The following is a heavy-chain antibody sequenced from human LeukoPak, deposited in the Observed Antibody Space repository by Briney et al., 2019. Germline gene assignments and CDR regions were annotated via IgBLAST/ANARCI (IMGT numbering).Heavy chain of an antibody. CDR1: GFTFSDFG. V-gene: IGHV3-33*03. CDR2: IWSDGTNE. D-gene: IGHD4-11*01. Sequence: GRSLRLSCAASGFTFSDFGMHWVRQAPGKGLEWVAVIWSDGTNEYYADSVKGRFSISRDNSKNTVSLQMNSLRTEDTAVYFCAKDSQRGFDYSNSLQYWGQGTLVTVSS. J-gene: IGHJ4*02. CDR3: AKDSQRGFDYSNSLQY.